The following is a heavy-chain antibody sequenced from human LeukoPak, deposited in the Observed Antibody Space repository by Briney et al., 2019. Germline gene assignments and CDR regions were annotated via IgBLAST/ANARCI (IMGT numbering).Heavy chain of an antibody. CDR3: ARAGIPGYCTNVTCSNWLDP. D-gene: IGHD2-8*01. Sequence: ASVKVSCKASGDTFTTYAIIWVRQAPGQGLEWMGEIIPMFDTPNYAQRLQGRVTITADKSTKTAYMELTSLRSEDTAVYYCARAGIPGYCTNVTCSNWLDPWGQGTLVTVSS. CDR1: GDTFTTYA. V-gene: IGHV1-69*06. CDR2: IIPMFDTP. J-gene: IGHJ5*02.